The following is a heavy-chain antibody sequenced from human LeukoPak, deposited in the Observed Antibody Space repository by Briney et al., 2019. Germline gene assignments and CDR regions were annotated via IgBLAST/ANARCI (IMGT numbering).Heavy chain of an antibody. CDR3: ARVGNSYGYEYYYYGMDV. V-gene: IGHV1-18*01. D-gene: IGHD5-18*01. J-gene: IGHJ6*02. CDR2: ICAYNGNT. Sequence: ASVKVSCKASGYTFTSYGISWVRQAPGQGLEWMGWICAYNGNTNYAQKLQGRVTMTTDTSTSTAYMELRSLRSDDTAVYYCARVGNSYGYEYYYYGMDVWGQGTTVTVSS. CDR1: GYTFTSYG.